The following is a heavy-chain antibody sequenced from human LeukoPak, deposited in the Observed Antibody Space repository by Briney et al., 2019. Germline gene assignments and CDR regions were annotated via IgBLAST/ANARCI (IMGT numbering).Heavy chain of an antibody. V-gene: IGHV3-23*01. Sequence: GGSLRLSCAASGFTFSSYAMSWVRQAPGKGLEWVSAISGSGGSTYYADSVKGRFTISRDNSKNTLYLQMNSLRAEDTAVYYCAKDLSEAIFGVVIGYFDYWGQGTLVTVSS. CDR1: GFTFSSYA. D-gene: IGHD3-3*01. CDR3: AKDLSEAIFGVVIGYFDY. J-gene: IGHJ4*02. CDR2: ISGSGGST.